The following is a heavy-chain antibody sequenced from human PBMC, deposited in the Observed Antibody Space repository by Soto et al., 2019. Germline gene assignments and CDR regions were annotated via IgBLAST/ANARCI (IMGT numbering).Heavy chain of an antibody. J-gene: IGHJ4*02. Sequence: QVQLQESGPGLVKPSETLSLTCTVSGGSISSYYWSWIRQPPGKGLEWIGYIFYSGSTNYNPSLKSRVPISVDTSKNQFALKLSSVTAADTAVYYCARDYGDYFDYWGQGTLVTVSS. D-gene: IGHD4-17*01. V-gene: IGHV4-59*01. CDR1: GGSISSYY. CDR3: ARDYGDYFDY. CDR2: IFYSGST.